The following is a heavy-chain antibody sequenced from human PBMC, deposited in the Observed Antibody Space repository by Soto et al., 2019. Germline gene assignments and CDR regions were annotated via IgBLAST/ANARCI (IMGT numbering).Heavy chain of an antibody. CDR3: ARLRITMVRGVNTADY. D-gene: IGHD3-10*01. J-gene: IGHJ4*02. Sequence: QLQLQESGPGLVKPSETLSLTCTVSGGSISSSSYYWGWIRQPPGKGLEWIGSIYYSGSTYYNPSLKSRVTISVDTSKNQFSLKLSSVTAADTAVYYCARLRITMVRGVNTADYWGQGTLVTVSS. CDR1: GGSISSSSYY. V-gene: IGHV4-39*01. CDR2: IYYSGST.